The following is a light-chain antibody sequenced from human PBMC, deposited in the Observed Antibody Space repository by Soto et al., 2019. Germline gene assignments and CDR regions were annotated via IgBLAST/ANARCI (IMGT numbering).Light chain of an antibody. V-gene: IGLV2-14*01. CDR1: SSDIGGYNY. CDR3: TSYTTTNTWM. J-gene: IGLJ3*02. CDR2: EVS. Sequence: QSVLTQPASVSGSPGQSITISCAGTSSDIGGYNYVSWYQQHPGEAPKLIIYEVSNRPSGVSDRFSASKSGNTATLSISGLQAEDEADYYCTSYTTTNTWMFGGGTKVTVL.